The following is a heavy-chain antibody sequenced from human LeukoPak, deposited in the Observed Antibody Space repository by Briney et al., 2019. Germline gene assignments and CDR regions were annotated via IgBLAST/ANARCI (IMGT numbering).Heavy chain of an antibody. D-gene: IGHD2-15*01. CDR1: GFRFSTYG. Sequence: PGRSQRLSCAASGFRFSTYGMHWVRQAPGKGPEWVAVIWSDGSNKYYSDSLKGRFTISRDNSKNTLYLQMNSLRADDTAIYYCARDPVENGRSSDLYYFQYWGQGTLVTVSS. CDR2: IWSDGSNK. CDR3: ARDPVENGRSSDLYYFQY. J-gene: IGHJ4*02. V-gene: IGHV3-33*01.